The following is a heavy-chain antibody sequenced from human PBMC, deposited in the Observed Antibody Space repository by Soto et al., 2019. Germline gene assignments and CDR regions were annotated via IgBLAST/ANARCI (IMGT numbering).Heavy chain of an antibody. CDR3: AREGQAPYYYYGMDV. J-gene: IGHJ6*04. V-gene: IGHV1-18*01. CDR2: ISGYNGNT. Sequence: QVQVVQSGDAVKKPGASVKVSCKASGYTFTNYGFSWVRQAPGQGLEWMGWISGYNGNTKYAEKFQGRVTMTPDTPTSTAHMELRSLRSDDTAVYYWAREGQAPYYYYGMDVWGEGTAVTASS. CDR1: GYTFTNYG.